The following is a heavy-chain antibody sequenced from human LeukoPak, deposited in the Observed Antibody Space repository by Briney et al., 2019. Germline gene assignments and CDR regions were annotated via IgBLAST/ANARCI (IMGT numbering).Heavy chain of an antibody. Sequence: PGGSLRLSYASSGLTFSTSGFNWVRQAPGKGLEWVASIGPTGSDRYHADSIKGRFTISRDNANNFLYLQMNSLRAEDTAVYYCATETNGRHYDYWGQGTLLTVS. CDR2: IGPTGSDR. CDR3: ATETNGRHYDY. J-gene: IGHJ4*02. V-gene: IGHV3-21*06. CDR1: GLTFSTSG. D-gene: IGHD1-14*01.